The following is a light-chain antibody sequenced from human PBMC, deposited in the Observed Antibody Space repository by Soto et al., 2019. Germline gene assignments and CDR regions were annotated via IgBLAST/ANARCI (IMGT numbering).Light chain of an antibody. CDR3: QQYNNWPRT. V-gene: IGKV3-15*01. CDR1: QSVSSN. J-gene: IGKJ1*01. CDR2: AAS. Sequence: EIVMTQSPATLSVSPGERATLFFRSSQSVSSNLAWYQQKPGQAPRLLIYAASTRATGIPARFSGSGSGTEFTLTISSLQSEDFAVYYCQQYNNWPRTFGQGTKVDIK.